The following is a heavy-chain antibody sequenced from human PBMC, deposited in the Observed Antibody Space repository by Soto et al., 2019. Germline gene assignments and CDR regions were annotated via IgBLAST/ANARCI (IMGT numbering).Heavy chain of an antibody. J-gene: IGHJ6*03. CDR3: ARVQYGDKRENYYKYMDV. V-gene: IGHV4-39*01. Sequence: SETLSLTCTVSGASISSGRHYWAWIRLPPGKGLEWIGSIFYSWSTYYNPSLKSRVTISLGTSKNQFSLKLSSVTAADTAVYYCARVQYGDKRENYYKYMDVWGKGTTVTVSS. CDR1: GASISSGRHY. CDR2: IFYSWST. D-gene: IGHD4-17*01.